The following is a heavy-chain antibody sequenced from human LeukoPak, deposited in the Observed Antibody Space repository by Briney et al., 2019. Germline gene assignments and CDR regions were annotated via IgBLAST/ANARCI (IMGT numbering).Heavy chain of an antibody. CDR3: ARGYYDVLTGHPKNFHY. Sequence: SETLSLTCTVSGGSISSSSYYWGWIRQPPGKGLEWIGSIYYSGNTYYNPSLKSRVTISVDTSKNQFSLKLSSLTAADTALYYCARGYYDVLTGHPKNFHYWDQGTLVTVSS. V-gene: IGHV4-39*01. CDR1: GGSISSSSYY. CDR2: IYYSGNT. J-gene: IGHJ4*02. D-gene: IGHD3-9*01.